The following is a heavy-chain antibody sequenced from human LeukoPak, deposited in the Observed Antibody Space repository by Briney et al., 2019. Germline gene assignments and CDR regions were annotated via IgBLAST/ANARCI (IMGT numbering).Heavy chain of an antibody. CDR1: GYTFTSYG. J-gene: IGHJ4*02. CDR3: ARDQGAVRYIAVAGPYFDY. Sequence: ASVKVSCKASGYTFTSYGISWVRQAPGQGLEWMGWISAYNGNTNYAQKLQGRVTMTTDTSTSTAYMELRSLRSDDTAVYYCARDQGAVRYIAVAGPYFDYWAREPWSPSPQ. CDR2: ISAYNGNT. V-gene: IGHV1-18*01. D-gene: IGHD6-19*01.